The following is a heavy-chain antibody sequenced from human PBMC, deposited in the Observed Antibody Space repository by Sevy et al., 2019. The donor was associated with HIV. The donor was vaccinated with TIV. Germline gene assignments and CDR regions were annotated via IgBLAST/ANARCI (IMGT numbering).Heavy chain of an antibody. CDR3: ARDRRGGTGGYYGLDV. V-gene: IGHV3-66*01. Sequence: GGSLRLSCAASGFSVSSNYMSWVRQAPGKALEWVSLIYSGGPTYYTDSVKGRFTISRDNSKNTLYLQMKSLRAEDTAVYYCARDRRGGTGGYYGLDVWGQGTTVTVSS. CDR2: IYSGGPT. J-gene: IGHJ6*02. CDR1: GFSVSSNY. D-gene: IGHD3-10*01.